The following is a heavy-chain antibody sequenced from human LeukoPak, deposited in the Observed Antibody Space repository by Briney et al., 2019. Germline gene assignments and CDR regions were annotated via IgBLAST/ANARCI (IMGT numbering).Heavy chain of an antibody. Sequence: ASVKVSCKASGYTFTGYYMHWVRQAPGQGLEWMGWINPNSGGTNYAQKFQGRVTMTRDTSISTAYTELSRLRSDDTAVYYCARSLIRIAAASTGGYWGQGTLVTVSS. J-gene: IGHJ4*02. CDR3: ARSLIRIAAASTGGY. V-gene: IGHV1-2*02. CDR2: INPNSGGT. CDR1: GYTFTGYY. D-gene: IGHD6-13*01.